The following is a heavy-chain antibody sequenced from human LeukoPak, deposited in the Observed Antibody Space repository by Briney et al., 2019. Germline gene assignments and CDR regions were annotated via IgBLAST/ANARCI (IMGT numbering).Heavy chain of an antibody. CDR2: IIPIFGTA. CDR1: GGTFSSYA. CDR3: ASILWSGYLRDAFDI. Sequence: GASGKVSCKASGGTFSSYAISWVRQAPGQGLEWMGGIIPIFGTANYAQKFQGRVTITADKSTSTAYMELSSLRSEDTAVYYCASILWSGYLRDAFDIWGQGTMVTVSS. D-gene: IGHD3-3*01. J-gene: IGHJ3*02. V-gene: IGHV1-69*06.